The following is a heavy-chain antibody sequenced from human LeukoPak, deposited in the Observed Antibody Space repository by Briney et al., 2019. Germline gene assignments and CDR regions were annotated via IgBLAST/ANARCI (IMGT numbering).Heavy chain of an antibody. V-gene: IGHV3-15*01. CDR3: ASLFGSDWRYFYYMDV. CDR2: IKSTTDGGAI. CDR1: GFTFSDAW. Sequence: GGSLRLSCAASGFTFSDAWMSWVRQAPGKGLEWVGRIKSTTDGGAIHYAAPVRGRFTISRDDSKNTLYLQMSSLRTEDTAVYYCASLFGSDWRYFYYMDVWGKGTTVTVSS. D-gene: IGHD6-19*01. J-gene: IGHJ6*03.